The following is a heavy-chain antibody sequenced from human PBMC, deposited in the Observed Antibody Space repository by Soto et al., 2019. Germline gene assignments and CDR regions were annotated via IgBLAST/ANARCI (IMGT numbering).Heavy chain of an antibody. CDR2: IYPGDSDT. CDR1: GYTFTTYW. V-gene: IGHV5-51*01. Sequence: GESLKISCTGSGYTFTTYWIGWVRQMPGEGLEWMGIIYPGDSDTRYSPSFQGQVTISADKSISTAYLQWSSLKASDTAMYYCARRGYDYYDGMDVWGQGTTVTVSS. CDR3: ARRGYDYYDGMDV. J-gene: IGHJ6*02.